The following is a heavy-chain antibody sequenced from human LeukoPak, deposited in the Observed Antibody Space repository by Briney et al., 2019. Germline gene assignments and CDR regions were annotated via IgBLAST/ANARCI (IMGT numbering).Heavy chain of an antibody. V-gene: IGHV4-59*01. CDR3: ARGNTAMVAYYFDY. J-gene: IGHJ4*02. D-gene: IGHD5-18*01. Sequence: SETLSLTCTVSGGSISSYYWSWIRQPPGKGLEWIGYIYYSGSTNYNPSLKSRVTISVDTSKNQFSLKLSSVTAADTAVYCCARGNTAMVAYYFDYWGQGTLVTVSS. CDR2: IYYSGST. CDR1: GGSISSYY.